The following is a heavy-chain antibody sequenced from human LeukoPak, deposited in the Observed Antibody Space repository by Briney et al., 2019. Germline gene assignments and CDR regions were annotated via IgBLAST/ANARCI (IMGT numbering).Heavy chain of an antibody. CDR2: IYSGGST. CDR1: GFTVSSNY. CDR3: ARGSGYDYSYNFDY. D-gene: IGHD5-12*01. J-gene: IGHJ4*02. V-gene: IGHV3-53*01. Sequence: PGGSLRLSCAASGFTVSSNYMSWVRQAPGKGLEWVSVIYSGGSTYYADSVKGRFTISRDNSKNTLYLQMNSLRAEDTAVYYCARGSGYDYSYNFDYWGQGTLVTVSS.